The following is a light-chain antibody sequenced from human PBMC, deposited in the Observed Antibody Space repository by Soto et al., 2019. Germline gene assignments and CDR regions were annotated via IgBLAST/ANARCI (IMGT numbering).Light chain of an antibody. V-gene: IGKV3-11*01. Sequence: EVVFTQSPSILSFCPLEIATLSCRASQSVSVNFAWYQQKPGQAPRPLIYSASDRAPGIPARFSGSGSGTDFTLTISSLEPEDFAVYFCQERNRWPRGTFGAGTKVDIK. CDR3: QERNRWPRGT. CDR1: QSVSVN. J-gene: IGKJ4*01. CDR2: SAS.